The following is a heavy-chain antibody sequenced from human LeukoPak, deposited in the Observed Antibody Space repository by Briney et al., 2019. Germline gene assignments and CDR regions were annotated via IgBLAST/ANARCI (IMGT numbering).Heavy chain of an antibody. V-gene: IGHV3-21*01. Sequence: GSLRLSCAASGFTFSSYSMNWVRQAPGKGLEWVSSISSSSSYIYYADSVKGRFTISRDNAKNSLYLQMNSLRAEDTAVYYCARGWSSGWYGYFDYWGQGTLVTVSS. CDR3: ARGWSSGWYGYFDY. D-gene: IGHD6-19*01. CDR2: ISSSSSYI. J-gene: IGHJ4*02. CDR1: GFTFSSYS.